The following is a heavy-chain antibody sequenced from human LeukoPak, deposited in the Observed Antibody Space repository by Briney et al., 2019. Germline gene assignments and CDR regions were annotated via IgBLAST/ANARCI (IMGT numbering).Heavy chain of an antibody. D-gene: IGHD3-3*01. CDR3: TREAWRPYLDY. V-gene: IGHV3-48*01. Sequence: PGGSLRLSCAASGFTFSSYSMNWVRQAPGKGLEWVSYISSSSSTIYYADSVKGRFTISRDNAKNSLYLQMNSLRAEDTAVYYCTREAWRPYLDYWGQGTLVTVSS. J-gene: IGHJ4*02. CDR1: GFTFSSYS. CDR2: ISSSSSTI.